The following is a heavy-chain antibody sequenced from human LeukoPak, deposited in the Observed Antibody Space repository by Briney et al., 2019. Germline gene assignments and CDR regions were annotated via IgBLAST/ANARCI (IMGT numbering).Heavy chain of an antibody. CDR3: AREVYSSGWSSFDY. CDR2: IYTGGST. D-gene: IGHD6-19*01. V-gene: IGHV3-53*01. J-gene: IGHJ4*02. Sequence: GGSLRLSCAASGFTVSSNYMSWVRQAPGKGLEWVSVIYTGGSTYYADSVKGRFTISRDNAKNSLNLQMNSLRAEDTAVYYCAREVYSSGWSSFDYWGQGTLVTVSS. CDR1: GFTVSSNY.